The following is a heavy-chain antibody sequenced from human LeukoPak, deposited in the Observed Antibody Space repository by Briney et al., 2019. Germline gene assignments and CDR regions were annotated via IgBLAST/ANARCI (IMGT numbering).Heavy chain of an antibody. J-gene: IGHJ4*02. D-gene: IGHD3-10*01. CDR2: INGDGSRT. CDR1: GFTFSSYW. V-gene: IGHV3-74*01. CDR3: ARDLGYYGSGSYYIPFDY. Sequence: GGSLRLSCAASGFTFSSYWMHWVRQAPGKGLVWVSRINGDGSRTTYADSVKGRFTISRDNAKNTLYLQMNSLRAEDTAVYYCARDLGYYGSGSYYIPFDYWGQGTLVTVSS.